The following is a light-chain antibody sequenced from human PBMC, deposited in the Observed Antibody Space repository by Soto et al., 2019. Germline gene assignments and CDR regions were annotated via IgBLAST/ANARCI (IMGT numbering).Light chain of an antibody. V-gene: IGKV1-5*01. CDR3: QQYKDYTWT. CDR1: QSVDRY. CDR2: DAS. Sequence: DIQMTQSPSTLSASVGDRVSITCRASQSVDRYLAWYQQKPGKAPHLLIYDASSLESGVPSRLSGSGSGTEFTLTISSLQPDDFTTFYCQQYKDYTWTFGQGTKVEV. J-gene: IGKJ1*01.